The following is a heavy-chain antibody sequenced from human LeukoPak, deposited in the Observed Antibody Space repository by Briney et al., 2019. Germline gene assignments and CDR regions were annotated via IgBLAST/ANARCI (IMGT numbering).Heavy chain of an antibody. D-gene: IGHD3-16*01. CDR2: ISSSGSTI. Sequence: PGGSLRLSCAASGFTFSSYEMNWVRQAPGKGLEWVSYISSSGSTIYYADSVKGRFTISRDNAKNSLYLQMNSLRAEDTAVYYCAIYVWGSSQGFDYWGQGTLVTVSS. V-gene: IGHV3-48*03. J-gene: IGHJ4*02. CDR3: AIYVWGSSQGFDY. CDR1: GFTFSSYE.